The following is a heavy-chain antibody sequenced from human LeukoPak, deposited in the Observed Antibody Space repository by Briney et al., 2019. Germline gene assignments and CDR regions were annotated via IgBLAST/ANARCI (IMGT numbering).Heavy chain of an antibody. J-gene: IGHJ4*02. V-gene: IGHV4-34*01. CDR1: GGSFSGYY. CDR2: MNHSGST. D-gene: IGHD2-2*01. Sequence: PSETLALTCAVYGGSFSGYYWSWIRQPPGKGLECCGEMNHSGSTYYNPSIKSRVTVSVGTSKNQFSLKLSSVTAADTAVYYCARGRRFAQLRRYYFDYWGQGTLVTVSS. CDR3: ARGRRFAQLRRYYFDY.